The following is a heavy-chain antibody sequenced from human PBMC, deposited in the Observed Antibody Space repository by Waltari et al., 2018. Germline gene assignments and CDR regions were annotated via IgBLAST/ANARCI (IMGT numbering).Heavy chain of an antibody. CDR1: GDSISTNRYY. Sequence: QLQLRQSGPGVVKPSETLSLTCRVSGDSISTNRYYWGWIRQPPGKGLEWIGSIFYSGATYYNPSLKSRVTMSIDTSKNQISLTLNSVTASDTAVFYCAGGYSSGWYAFWGQGTLVTVPS. J-gene: IGHJ5*01. CDR2: IFYSGAT. D-gene: IGHD6-19*01. CDR3: AGGYSSGWYAF. V-gene: IGHV4-39*01.